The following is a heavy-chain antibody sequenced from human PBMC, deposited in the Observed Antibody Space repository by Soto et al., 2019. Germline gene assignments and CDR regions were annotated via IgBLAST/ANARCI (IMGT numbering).Heavy chain of an antibody. CDR3: ARRRGGFGGGWTTPDFDY. V-gene: IGHV2-5*02. Sequence: QITLKESGPTVVKPTQTLTLTCSLSGFSLNTGGVGVGWIRQPPGKALEWLAVIYWDDDKSWNPSLRDRLTITRDASDDQVVLTVTNIDPVDTGTYYCARRRGGFGGGWTTPDFDYWGQGTLVTVSS. CDR2: IYWDDDK. J-gene: IGHJ4*02. D-gene: IGHD6-19*01. CDR1: GFSLNTGGVG.